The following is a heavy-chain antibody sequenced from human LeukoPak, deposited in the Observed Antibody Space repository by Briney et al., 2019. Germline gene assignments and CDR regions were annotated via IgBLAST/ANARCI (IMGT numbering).Heavy chain of an antibody. Sequence: PSETLSLTCTVSGGSISSYYWSWIRQPPGKGLEWIGYIYYSGSTNYNPSLKSRVTISVDTSKNQFSLKLSSVTAADTAVYYCARRLDDYGDSRFDYWGQGTLVTVSS. CDR1: GGSISSYY. CDR2: IYYSGST. V-gene: IGHV4-59*01. J-gene: IGHJ4*02. D-gene: IGHD4-17*01. CDR3: ARRLDDYGDSRFDY.